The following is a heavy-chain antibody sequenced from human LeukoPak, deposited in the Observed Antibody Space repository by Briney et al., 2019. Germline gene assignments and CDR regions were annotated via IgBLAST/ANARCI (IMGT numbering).Heavy chain of an antibody. Sequence: SETLSLTCTVSGASISNYYWSWIRQPPGKGLEWIGYIHYSGNTNYNPSFKSRITISVDTSKNQFSLKLSSVTAADTAVYYCASVVSDGYFDYWGQGTLVTVSS. CDR1: GASISNYY. D-gene: IGHD3-22*01. CDR3: ASVVSDGYFDY. J-gene: IGHJ4*02. CDR2: IHYSGNT. V-gene: IGHV4-59*01.